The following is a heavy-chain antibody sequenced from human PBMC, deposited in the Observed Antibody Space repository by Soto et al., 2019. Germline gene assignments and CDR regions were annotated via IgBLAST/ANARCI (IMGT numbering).Heavy chain of an antibody. D-gene: IGHD1-1*01. CDR1: GFSLSDNGVG. V-gene: IGHV2-5*02. CDR3: AHRLTWNTFDI. CDR2: IYWDDEK. J-gene: IGHJ3*02. Sequence: QITLKESGPTLVKRTQTLTLTCTFSGFSLSDNGVGVGWIRQPPGKALEGLALIYWDDEKTYSPSLKTRLTITRDTSKNQVLLTMTNMDPVDTATYYCAHRLTWNTFDIWGQGTMVTVSS.